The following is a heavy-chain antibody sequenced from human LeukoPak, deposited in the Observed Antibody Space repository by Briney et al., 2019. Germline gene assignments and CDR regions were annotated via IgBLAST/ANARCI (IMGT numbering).Heavy chain of an antibody. CDR2: ISTGSSYV. J-gene: IGHJ2*01. D-gene: IGHD1-1*01. V-gene: IGHV3-21*01. CDR1: GFTFSSYS. CDR3: AGRDTTGYIPREWDYWYIDL. Sequence: GGSLRLSCAASGFTFSSYSMKWVRQAPGKGLEWVSSISTGSSYVYYADSVKGRFTISRDNAKNSLYLQMNSLRAEDTAVYYCAGRDTTGYIPREWDYWYIDLWGRGTLVSVSS.